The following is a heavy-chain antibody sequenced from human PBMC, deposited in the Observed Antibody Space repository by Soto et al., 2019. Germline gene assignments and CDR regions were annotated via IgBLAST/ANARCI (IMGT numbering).Heavy chain of an antibody. CDR2: ISAYNGNT. V-gene: IGHV1-18*01. CDR1: GYTFNSYG. Sequence: QVQLVQSGAEVKNPGASVKISCKASGYTFNSYGINWVRQAPGQGLEWMGWISAYNGNTNYPQKVQGRVTRTADTSTSTVYMELRSLTSDDTAMYYCARQGYSYGPGYFDFWGQGTLVTVSS. J-gene: IGHJ4*02. CDR3: ARQGYSYGPGYFDF. D-gene: IGHD5-18*01.